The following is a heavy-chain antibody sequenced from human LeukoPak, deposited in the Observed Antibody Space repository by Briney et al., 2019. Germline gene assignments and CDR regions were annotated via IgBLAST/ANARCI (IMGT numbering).Heavy chain of an antibody. Sequence: SETLSLTCTVSGGSISSSSYYWGWIRQPPGKGLEWIGEINHSGSTNYNPSLKSRVTISVDTSKNQFSLKLSSVTAADTAVYYCAREKYSSSADYWGQGTLVTVSS. V-gene: IGHV4-39*07. J-gene: IGHJ4*02. CDR1: GGSISSSSYY. CDR3: AREKYSSSADY. D-gene: IGHD6-6*01. CDR2: INHSGST.